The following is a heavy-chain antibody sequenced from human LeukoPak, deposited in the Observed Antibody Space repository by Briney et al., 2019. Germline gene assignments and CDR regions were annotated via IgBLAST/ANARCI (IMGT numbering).Heavy chain of an antibody. Sequence: SETLSLTCTVSGGSISSYYWSWIRQPPGKGLEWIGYIYYSGSTNYNPSLKSRVTMSVDTSKNQFSLKLSSVTAADTAVYYCARTVRAEDYYYYYYMDVWGKGTTVTVSS. CDR2: IYYSGST. CDR3: ARTVRAEDYYYYYYMDV. J-gene: IGHJ6*03. V-gene: IGHV4-59*12. CDR1: GGSISSYY.